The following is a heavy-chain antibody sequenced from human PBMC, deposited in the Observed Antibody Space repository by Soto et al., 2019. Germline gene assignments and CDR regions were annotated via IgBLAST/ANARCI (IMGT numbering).Heavy chain of an antibody. V-gene: IGHV2-5*02. Sequence: QITLTESGPTRVKPTQTLTLTCTFSWFSLSTGGVGVGWIRQPPGKALERLALIEWDDDKRYSPSLKSRLTVTKDTSKYQVVPTMPNMDPVDTATYYCAHRDGLQGKSNGGYFDYWGQGALVTVSS. CDR1: WFSLSTGGVG. D-gene: IGHD7-27*01. CDR3: AHRDGLQGKSNGGYFDY. CDR2: IEWDDDK. J-gene: IGHJ4*02.